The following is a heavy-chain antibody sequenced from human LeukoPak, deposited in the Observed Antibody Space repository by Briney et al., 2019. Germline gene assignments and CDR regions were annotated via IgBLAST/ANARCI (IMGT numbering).Heavy chain of an antibody. CDR3: ARIPGRSYQRRNYYYGMDV. D-gene: IGHD1-26*01. CDR1: GYTFTSYD. Sequence: SVKVSCKASGYTFTSYDINWVRQATGQGREGIGWMNPNSGNTGYAQKFQGRVTMTRNTSISTAYMELSSLRSEDTAVYYCARIPGRSYQRRNYYYGMDVWGQGTTVTVSS. CDR2: MNPNSGNT. J-gene: IGHJ6*02. V-gene: IGHV1-8*01.